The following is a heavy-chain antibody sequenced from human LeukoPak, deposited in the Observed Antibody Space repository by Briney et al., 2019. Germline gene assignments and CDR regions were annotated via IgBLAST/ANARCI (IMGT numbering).Heavy chain of an antibody. Sequence: SETLSLTCTVSGGSISSSSYYWGWIRQPPGKGLEWIGSIYYSGSTYYNPSLKSRITISLDTSKNQFSLKLSSVTAADTAVYYCARERKNYGDYDFDYWGQGTLVTVSS. CDR3: ARERKNYGDYDFDY. D-gene: IGHD4-17*01. J-gene: IGHJ4*02. CDR1: GGSISSSSYY. V-gene: IGHV4-39*07. CDR2: IYYSGST.